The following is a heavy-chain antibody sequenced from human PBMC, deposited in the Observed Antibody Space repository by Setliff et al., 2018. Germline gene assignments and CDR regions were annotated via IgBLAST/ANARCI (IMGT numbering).Heavy chain of an antibody. D-gene: IGHD2-8*01. CDR2: IFPKTGNT. J-gene: IGHJ4*02. CDR1: GYTFAGYY. CDR3: LRLVRYCTKIACQATSGDEV. Sequence: ASVKVSCKASGYTFAGYYMHWVRQAPGQGLEWMGWIFPKTGNTNYAYKVQGRVTLTTHTSTNMGYLELRDLRSDDTAVYYCLRLVRYCTKIACQATSGDEVWGLGTLVTVSS. V-gene: IGHV1-2*07.